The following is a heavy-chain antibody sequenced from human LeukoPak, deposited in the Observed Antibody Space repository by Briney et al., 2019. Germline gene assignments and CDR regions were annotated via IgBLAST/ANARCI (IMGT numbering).Heavy chain of an antibody. J-gene: IGHJ5*02. V-gene: IGHV5-51*01. Sequence: GESLKTSCKCSGFSFTTYWIGWVRRLPAKGLEWWGMSYPDDSGTSYSPSFQGQVTISADRSIHHAYLQWSSLKASASARCYCARLYYDSSGSPYHWGQGTLLTVSS. CDR3: ARLYYDSSGSPYH. CDR1: GFSFTTYW. D-gene: IGHD3-22*01. CDR2: SYPDDSGT.